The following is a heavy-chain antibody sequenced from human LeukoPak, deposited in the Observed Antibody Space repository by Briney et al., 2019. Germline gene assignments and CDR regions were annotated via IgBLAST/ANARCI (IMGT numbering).Heavy chain of an antibody. V-gene: IGHV1-24*01. CDR2: FDPEDGET. CDR3: ATDRPYYYDSNLDY. J-gene: IGHJ4*02. CDR1: GYTLTELS. Sequence: ASVKVSCKVSGYTLTELSMHWVRQAPGKGLGWMGGFDPEDGETIYAQKFQGRVTMTEDTSTDTAYMELSSLRSEDTAVYYCATDRPYYYDSNLDYWGQGTLVTVSS. D-gene: IGHD3-22*01.